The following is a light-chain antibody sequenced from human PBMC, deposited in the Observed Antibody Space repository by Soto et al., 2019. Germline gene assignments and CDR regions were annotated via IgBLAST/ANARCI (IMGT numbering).Light chain of an antibody. J-gene: IGLJ2*01. CDR2: EDT. Sequence: QSALSQPASVSGSRGQSITISCTETSSDVGNYNLVSWYQQYPGKAPKLMIFEDTKRPSGVSHRFSGSKSGNTASLTIAGLQPEDAADYYCCSYAGSSTMTFGGGTKLTVL. CDR1: SSDVGNYNL. V-gene: IGLV2-23*01. CDR3: CSYAGSSTMT.